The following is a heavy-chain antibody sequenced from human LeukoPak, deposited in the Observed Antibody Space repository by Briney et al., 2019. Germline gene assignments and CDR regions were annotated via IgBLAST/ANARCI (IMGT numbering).Heavy chain of an antibody. CDR3: AKIAVAGDYYYYGMDV. J-gene: IGHJ6*02. V-gene: IGHV3-23*01. Sequence: PGGSLTLSCAASGFTFSSYAMIWVRHAPGKGLEWVSAISGSGSSTYYADSVKSRFTISKDNSKNTMYLQMSSLRAADTAVYYCAKIAVAGDYYYYGMDVWGQGTTVTVSS. CDR2: ISGSGSST. CDR1: GFTFSSYA. D-gene: IGHD6-13*01.